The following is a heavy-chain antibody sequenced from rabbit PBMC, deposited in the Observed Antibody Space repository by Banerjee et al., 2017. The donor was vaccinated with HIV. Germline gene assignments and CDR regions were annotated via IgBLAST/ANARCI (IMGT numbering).Heavy chain of an antibody. CDR1: GFSFSSSYY. D-gene: IGHD1-1*01. V-gene: IGHV1S45*01. CDR3: ASGTISSGDRTKL. J-gene: IGHJ4*01. Sequence: QEQLVESGGGLVKPGGSLTLTCKASGFSFSSSYYMCWVRQAPGKGLELIECINTISGETVFATGVKGRFTLSKTTSTAVTVQMNSLTAADTAGYFFASGTISSGDRTKLWVPGTLVTGS. CDR2: INTISGET.